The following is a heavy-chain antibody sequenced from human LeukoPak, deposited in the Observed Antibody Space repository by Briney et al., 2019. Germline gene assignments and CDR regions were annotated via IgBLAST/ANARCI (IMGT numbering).Heavy chain of an antibody. CDR1: GFTFSSYE. CDR2: ISSSGSTI. CDR3: ARDYALWSSNGFDP. J-gene: IGHJ5*02. D-gene: IGHD3-10*01. V-gene: IGHV3-48*03. Sequence: GGTLRLSCAASGFTFSSYEMNWVRQAPGKGLEWVSYISSSGSTIYYADSVKGRFTISRDNAKNSLYLQMNSLRAEDTAVYYCARDYALWSSNGFDPWGQGTLVTVSS.